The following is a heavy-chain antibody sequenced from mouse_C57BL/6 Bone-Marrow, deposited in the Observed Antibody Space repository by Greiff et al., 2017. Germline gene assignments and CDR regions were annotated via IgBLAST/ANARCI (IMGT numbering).Heavy chain of an antibody. D-gene: IGHD2-4*01. CDR3: ARQWDYDYDRRYFDY. CDR1: GYSFTDYT. CDR2: INPNYGTT. J-gene: IGHJ2*01. V-gene: IGHV1-39*01. Sequence: EVKLQESGPELVKPGASVKISCKASGYSFTDYTMNWVKQSNGKSLEWIGVINPNYGTTSYNQKFKGKATLTVDQSSSTAYMQLNSLTSDDTAIYYCARQWDYDYDRRYFDYWGQGTTLTVSS.